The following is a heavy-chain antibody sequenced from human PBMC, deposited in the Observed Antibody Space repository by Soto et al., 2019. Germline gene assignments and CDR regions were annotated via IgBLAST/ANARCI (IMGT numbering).Heavy chain of an antibody. CDR2: IKQDGSEK. V-gene: IGHV3-7*01. CDR1: GFTFSSYW. CDR3: ARLTYYDILTGSNWFDP. Sequence: GGSLRLSCAASGFTFSSYWMSWVRQAPGKGLEWVANIKQDGSEKYYVDSVKGRFTISRDNAKNSLYLQMNSLRAEDTAVYYCARLTYYDILTGSNWFDPWGQGTLVTVSS. D-gene: IGHD3-9*01. J-gene: IGHJ5*02.